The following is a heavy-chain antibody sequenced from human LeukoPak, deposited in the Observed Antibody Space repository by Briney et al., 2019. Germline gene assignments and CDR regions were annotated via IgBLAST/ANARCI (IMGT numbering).Heavy chain of an antibody. V-gene: IGHV4-4*09. CDR2: IYTSGST. CDR3: ARTPGIAVAAYFDY. CDR1: GGSISSYY. D-gene: IGHD6-19*01. Sequence: SETLSLTCTVSGGSISSYYWSWIRQPPGKGLEWIGYIYTSGSTNYNPSLKSRVTISVDTSKNQFSLKLSSVTAADTAVYYCARTPGIAVAAYFDYWGQGTLVTVPS. J-gene: IGHJ4*02.